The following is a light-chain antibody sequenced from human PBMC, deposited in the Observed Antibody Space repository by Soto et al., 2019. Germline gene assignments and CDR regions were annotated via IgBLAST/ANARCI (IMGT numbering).Light chain of an antibody. J-gene: IGLJ2*01. CDR1: RSDSGGYNY. CDR3: TSYTSSSSVV. Sequence: QSALTQPASVSGSPGQSITISCTGTRSDSGGYNYVSWYQQHPGKAPKVMIYEVSNRPSGVYNRFSASKSGNTASLTISGLQAEDGGDYYCTSYTSSSSVVFGGGAQLTV. CDR2: EVS. V-gene: IGLV2-14*01.